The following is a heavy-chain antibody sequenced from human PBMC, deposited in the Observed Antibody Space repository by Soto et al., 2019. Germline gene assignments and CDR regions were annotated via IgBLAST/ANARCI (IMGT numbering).Heavy chain of an antibody. CDR1: GFAFSSYG. V-gene: IGHV3-48*03. J-gene: IGHJ4*02. D-gene: IGHD4-4*01. Sequence: EVRLVESGGGLVSPGGSLRLSCAASGFAFSSYGLNWVRQATGRGLEWISYISASGSSIYYVDTVNGRFTASRDNAKNSVYLQMNSLRAEDTAVYYCARDLGPDYSRGYWGQGTLVTVSS. CDR3: ARDLGPDYSRGY. CDR2: ISASGSSI.